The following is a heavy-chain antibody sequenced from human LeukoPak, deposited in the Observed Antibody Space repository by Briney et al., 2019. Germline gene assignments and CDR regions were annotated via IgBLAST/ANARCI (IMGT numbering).Heavy chain of an antibody. Sequence: SETLSLTCTVSGGSISSSSYYWGWIRQPPGKGLEWIGSIYYSGTTYYNPSLKSRISISLDTSKNQFSLKLSSVTAADTAVYYCARDPLIYYYHGMDVWGQGTTVTVSS. CDR2: IYYSGTT. CDR1: GGSISSSSYY. J-gene: IGHJ6*02. V-gene: IGHV4-39*07. CDR3: ARDPLIYYYHGMDV.